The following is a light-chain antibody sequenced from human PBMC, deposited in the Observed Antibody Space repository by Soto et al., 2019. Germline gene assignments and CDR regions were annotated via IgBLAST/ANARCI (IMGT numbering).Light chain of an antibody. Sequence: DIQMTQSPSTLSASVGVRVTITCRASQSISTWLAWYQQKPGKAPKLLIYKASSLESGVPSRFSGSGSGTEFTLTISSLQPDDFATFYCQQYINRWTFGQGTKVEIK. V-gene: IGKV1-5*03. CDR3: QQYINRWT. CDR1: QSISTW. CDR2: KAS. J-gene: IGKJ1*01.